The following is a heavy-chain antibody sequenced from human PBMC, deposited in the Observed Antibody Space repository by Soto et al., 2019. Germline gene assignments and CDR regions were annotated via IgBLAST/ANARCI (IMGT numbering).Heavy chain of an antibody. CDR1: GGSISSYY. V-gene: IGHV4-59*01. CDR3: ARRYGSGSSVWLDP. Sequence: PSETLSLTCTVSGGSISSYYWSWIRQPPGKGLEWIGYIYYSGSTNYNPSLKSRVTISVDTSKNQFSLKLSSVTAADTAVYYCARRYGSGSSVWLDPWGQGTLVTVSS. D-gene: IGHD3-10*01. J-gene: IGHJ5*02. CDR2: IYYSGST.